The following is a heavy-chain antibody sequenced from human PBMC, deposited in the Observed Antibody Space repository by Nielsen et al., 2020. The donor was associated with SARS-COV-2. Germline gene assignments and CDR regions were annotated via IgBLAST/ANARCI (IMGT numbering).Heavy chain of an antibody. CDR2: IYYTGST. Sequence: SETLSLTCTVSGGSISSYYWSWIRQPPGKGLEWIGYIYYTGSTNYNPSLKSRVTISVDTSKNQFSLKLSSVTAADTAVYYCAREATVTTGYLDYWGQGTLVTRLL. CDR3: AREATVTTGYLDY. D-gene: IGHD4-17*01. CDR1: GGSISSYY. J-gene: IGHJ4*01. V-gene: IGHV4-59*12.